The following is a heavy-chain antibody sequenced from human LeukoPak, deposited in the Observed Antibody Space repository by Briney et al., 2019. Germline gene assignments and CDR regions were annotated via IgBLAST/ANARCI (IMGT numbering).Heavy chain of an antibody. CDR3: ARTTHDRYYDILTGYYHRPHDAFDI. CDR2: INAGNGNT. Sequence: ASVKVSCKASGYTFTSYAMHWVRQAPGQRLEWMGWINAGNGNTKYSQKFQGRATITRDTSASTAYMELSSLRSEDTAVYYCARTTHDRYYDILTGYYHRPHDAFDIWGQGTMVTVSS. CDR1: GYTFTSYA. J-gene: IGHJ3*02. D-gene: IGHD3-9*01. V-gene: IGHV1-3*01.